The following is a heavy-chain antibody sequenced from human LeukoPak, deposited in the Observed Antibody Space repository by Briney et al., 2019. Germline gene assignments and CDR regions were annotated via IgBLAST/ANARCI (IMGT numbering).Heavy chain of an antibody. CDR1: GGTFSSYA. CDR2: IIPIFGTA. J-gene: IGHJ4*02. V-gene: IGHV1-69*06. Sequence: SVKVSCKASGGTFSSYAISWVRQAPGQGLEWMGGIIPIFGTANYAQKFQGRVTITADKSTSTTYMELSSLRSEDTALYYCARDLYSSSWSLEYWGQGTLVTVSS. D-gene: IGHD6-13*01. CDR3: ARDLYSSSWSLEY.